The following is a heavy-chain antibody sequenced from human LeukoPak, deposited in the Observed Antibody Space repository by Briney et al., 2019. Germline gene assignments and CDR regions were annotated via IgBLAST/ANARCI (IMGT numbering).Heavy chain of an antibody. Sequence: ASVKVSCKASGGTFSSYAISWVRQAPGQGLEWMGRIIPILGIANYAQKFQDRVTITADKSTSTAYMELNSLRSEDTAVYFCARDSGRPPTSFDYWGQGTLVTVSS. D-gene: IGHD1-1*01. CDR3: ARDSGRPPTSFDY. CDR2: IIPILGIA. J-gene: IGHJ4*02. CDR1: GGTFSSYA. V-gene: IGHV1-69*04.